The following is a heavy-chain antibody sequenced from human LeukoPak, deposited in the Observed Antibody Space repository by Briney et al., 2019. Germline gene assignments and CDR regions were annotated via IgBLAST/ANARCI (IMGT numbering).Heavy chain of an antibody. Sequence: ASVKVSCKASGYTFTGYYIQWVRQAPGQGLEWMGWINPNSGGTNYAQKFQGRVTMTRDTSISTAYMELSRLRSDDTAVYYCARGPIVVVVAANRDKDYWGQGTLVTVSS. CDR1: GYTFTGYY. J-gene: IGHJ4*02. V-gene: IGHV1-2*02. D-gene: IGHD2-15*01. CDR3: ARGPIVVVVAANRDKDY. CDR2: INPNSGGT.